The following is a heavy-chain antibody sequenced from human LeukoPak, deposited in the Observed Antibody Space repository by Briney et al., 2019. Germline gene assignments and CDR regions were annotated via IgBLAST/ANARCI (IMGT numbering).Heavy chain of an antibody. V-gene: IGHV1-69*13. D-gene: IGHD3-22*01. CDR2: IIPIFGTA. J-gene: IGHJ4*02. Sequence: ASVKVSCKASGGTFSSYAISWVRQAPGQGLEWMGGIIPIFGTANYAQKFQGRVTITADESTSTAYMELSSLRSEDTAVYYCARTPLGTMIVVSRPGYYFDYWGQGTLVTVSS. CDR3: ARTPLGTMIVVSRPGYYFDY. CDR1: GGTFSSYA.